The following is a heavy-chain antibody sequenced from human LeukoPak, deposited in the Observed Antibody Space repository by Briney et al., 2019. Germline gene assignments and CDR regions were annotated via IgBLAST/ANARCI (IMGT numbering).Heavy chain of an antibody. CDR1: GYTFTGYY. CDR2: INPNSGGT. V-gene: IGHV1-2*06. Sequence: ASVKVSCKASGYTFTGYYMHWVRQAPGQGLEWMGRINPNSGGTNYAQKFQGRVTMTRDTSISTAYMELSRLRSDDTAEYYCARDSKAGTRPDYWGQGTLVIVSS. CDR3: ARDSKAGTRPDY. J-gene: IGHJ4*02.